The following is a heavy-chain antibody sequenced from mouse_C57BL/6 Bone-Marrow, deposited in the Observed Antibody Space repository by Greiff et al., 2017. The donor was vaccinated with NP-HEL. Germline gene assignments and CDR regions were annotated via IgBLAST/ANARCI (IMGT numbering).Heavy chain of an antibody. J-gene: IGHJ2*01. V-gene: IGHV1-26*01. CDR3: ARYYGSPDY. Sequence: VQLQQSGPELVKPGASVKISCKASGYTFTDYYMNWVKQSHGKSLEWIGDINPNNGGTSYNQKFKGKATLTVDKSSSTAYMELRSLTSEDSAVYYCARYYGSPDYWGQGTTLTVSS. D-gene: IGHD1-1*01. CDR2: INPNNGGT. CDR1: GYTFTDYY.